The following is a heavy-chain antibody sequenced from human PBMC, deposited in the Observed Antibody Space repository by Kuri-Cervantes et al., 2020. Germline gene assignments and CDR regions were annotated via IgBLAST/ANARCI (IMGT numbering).Heavy chain of an antibody. J-gene: IGHJ4*02. CDR2: IYSGGST. D-gene: IGHD6-19*01. V-gene: IGHV3-53*01. CDR3: AKDSSGWYSYYFDY. Sequence: LSLTCAASGFTVSSNYMSWVRQAPGKGLEWVSVIYSGGSTYYADSVKGRFTISRDNSKNTLYLQMNSLRAEDTAVYYCAKDSSGWYSYYFDYWGQGTLVTVSS. CDR1: GFTVSSNY.